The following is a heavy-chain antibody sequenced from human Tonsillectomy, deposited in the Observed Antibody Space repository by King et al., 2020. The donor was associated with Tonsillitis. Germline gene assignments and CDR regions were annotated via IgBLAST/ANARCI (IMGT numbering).Heavy chain of an antibody. J-gene: IGHJ4*02. D-gene: IGHD3-22*01. V-gene: IGHV1-2*02. CDR2: DNPNNGGT. CDR3: ARDRGYYYDLDY. Sequence: VQLVESGAEVKKPGASVKVSCNASGYIFSGYYIHWVRQAPGQGLEWMGRDNPNNGGTNYEQKFQGRVTMTRDTSISTAYMEVSRLRSDDTAVYYCARDRGYYYDLDYWGQGTLVTVSS. CDR1: GYIFSGYY.